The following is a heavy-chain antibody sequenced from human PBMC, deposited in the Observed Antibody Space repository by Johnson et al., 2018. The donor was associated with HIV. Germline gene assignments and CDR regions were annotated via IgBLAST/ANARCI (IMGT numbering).Heavy chain of an antibody. CDR1: GFTLSTNW. V-gene: IGHV3-74*02. J-gene: IGHJ3*02. CDR2: INSDGSST. Sequence: VQLVESGGGLVKPGGSLRLSCAVSGFTLSTNWMHWVRQAPGKGLVWVSRINSDGSSTSYADSVKGRFTISRDNAKNTLYLQMDSLGVEDTAVYYCARVQLLADDVFNIWGQGTMVTVSS. D-gene: IGHD3-10*01. CDR3: ARVQLLADDVFNI.